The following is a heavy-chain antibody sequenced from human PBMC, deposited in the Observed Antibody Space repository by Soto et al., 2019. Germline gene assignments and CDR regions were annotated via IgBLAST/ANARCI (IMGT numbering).Heavy chain of an antibody. D-gene: IGHD3-3*01. V-gene: IGHV3-21*01. CDR2: ISSSSSYI. Sequence: GGSLRLSCAASGFTFSSYSMNWVRQAPGKGLEWVSSISSSSSYIYYADSVKGRFTISRDNAKNSLYLQMNSLRAEDMAVYYCAREASTIFGVVIYYYYGMDVWGQGTTVTVSS. J-gene: IGHJ6*02. CDR3: AREASTIFGVVIYYYYGMDV. CDR1: GFTFSSYS.